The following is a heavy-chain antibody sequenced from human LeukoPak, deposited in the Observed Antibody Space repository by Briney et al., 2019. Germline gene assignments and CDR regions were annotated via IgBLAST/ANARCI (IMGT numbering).Heavy chain of an antibody. CDR2: ISYDGSNK. J-gene: IGHJ4*02. CDR3: AKDRGWFDY. D-gene: IGHD3-10*01. V-gene: IGHV3-30*18. CDR1: GFTFSSYG. Sequence: PGGSLRLSCAASGFTFSSYGMHWVRQAPGKGLEWVAVISYDGSNKYYADSVKGRFTISRDNSKNTLYLQMNTLRAEDTAVYYCAKDRGWFDYWGQGTLVTVSS.